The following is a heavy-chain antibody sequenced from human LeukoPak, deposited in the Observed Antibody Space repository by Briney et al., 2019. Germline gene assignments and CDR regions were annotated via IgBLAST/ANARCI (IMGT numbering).Heavy chain of an antibody. J-gene: IGHJ4*02. Sequence: ASAKVSCKVSGYTLTELSMHWVRQAPGKGLEWMGGFDPEDGETIYAQKFQGRVTMTEDTSTDTAYMELSSLRSEDTAVYYCATQSGYSSSWYVFDYWGQGTLVTVSS. D-gene: IGHD6-13*01. CDR1: GYTLTELS. CDR3: ATQSGYSSSWYVFDY. CDR2: FDPEDGET. V-gene: IGHV1-24*01.